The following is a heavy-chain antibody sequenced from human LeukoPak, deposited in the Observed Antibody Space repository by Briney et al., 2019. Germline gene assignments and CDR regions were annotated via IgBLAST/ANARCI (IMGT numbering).Heavy chain of an antibody. CDR1: GGSISSGSYY. CDR3: ARDAGHQLSRRNYYAMDV. Sequence: PSQTLSLTCTVSGGSISSGSYYWGWIRQPPGKGLEWIGSMYYRGSTYYNPSLKSRVTISVDTSKNQFSLKLSSVTAADTAVYYCARDAGHQLSRRNYYAMDVWGQGTTVTVSS. V-gene: IGHV4-39*07. D-gene: IGHD1-1*01. CDR2: MYYRGST. J-gene: IGHJ6*02.